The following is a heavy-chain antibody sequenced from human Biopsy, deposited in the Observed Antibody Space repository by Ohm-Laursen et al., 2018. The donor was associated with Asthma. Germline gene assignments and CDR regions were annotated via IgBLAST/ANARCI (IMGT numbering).Heavy chain of an antibody. CDR3: ARWGSFGFDY. V-gene: IGHV4-31*02. Sequence: LRLSCSASGFTVSRDHMFWVRQHPGKGLEWIGYIYYSGSTYYNPSLKSRVTISVDTSKNQFSLNLSSVTAADTAVYYCARWGSFGFDYWGQGTLVTVSS. D-gene: IGHD7-27*01. CDR1: GFTVSRDH. J-gene: IGHJ4*02. CDR2: IYYSGST.